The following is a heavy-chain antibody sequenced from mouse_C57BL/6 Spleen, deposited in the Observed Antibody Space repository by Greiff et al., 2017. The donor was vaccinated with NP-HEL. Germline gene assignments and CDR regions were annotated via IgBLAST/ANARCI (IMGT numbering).Heavy chain of an antibody. D-gene: IGHD2-1*01. Sequence: QVQLQQPGAELVKPGASVKLSCKASGYTFTSYWMQWVKQRPGQGLEWIGEIDPSDSYTNYNQKFKGKATLTVDTSSSTAYMQRSSLTSEDSAVYYCARYGNYLYYFDYWGQGTTLTVSS. J-gene: IGHJ2*01. CDR1: GYTFTSYW. CDR3: ARYGNYLYYFDY. CDR2: IDPSDSYT. V-gene: IGHV1-50*01.